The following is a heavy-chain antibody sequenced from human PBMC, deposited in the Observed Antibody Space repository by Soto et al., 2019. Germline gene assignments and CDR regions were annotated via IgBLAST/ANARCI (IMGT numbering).Heavy chain of an antibody. CDR2: IYTSGST. CDR3: ASGAVYDILTGYYRETFDY. CDR1: GGSISSYY. J-gene: IGHJ4*02. Sequence: SETLSLTCTVSGGSISSYYWSWIRQPAGKGLEWIGRIYTSGSTNYNPSLKSRVTMSVDTSKNQFSLKLSSVTAADTAVYYCASGAVYDILTGYYRETFDYWGQGTLVTVSS. D-gene: IGHD3-9*01. V-gene: IGHV4-4*07.